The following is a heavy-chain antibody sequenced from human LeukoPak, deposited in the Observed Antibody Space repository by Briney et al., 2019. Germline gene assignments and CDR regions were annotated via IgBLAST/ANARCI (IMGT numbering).Heavy chain of an antibody. J-gene: IGHJ4*02. Sequence: GGSLRLSCAASGFTFDDYGMHWVRQAPGKGLEWVSGISWNSGTIGYADSVKGRFTISRDNAKNSLYLQMNSLRAEDTALYYCAKDISGRLGFDHWGQGTLVTVSS. D-gene: IGHD6-19*01. CDR2: ISWNSGTI. V-gene: IGHV3-9*01. CDR3: AKDISGRLGFDH. CDR1: GFTFDDYG.